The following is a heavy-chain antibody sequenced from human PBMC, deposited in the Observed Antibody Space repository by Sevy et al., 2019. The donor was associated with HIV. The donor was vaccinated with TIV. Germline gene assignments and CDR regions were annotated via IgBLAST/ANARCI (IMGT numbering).Heavy chain of an antibody. CDR1: SYTFTSYI. CDR3: ARAPSGSQGPGQYFHH. CDR2: ISAYNGDT. Sequence: ASAKVSCKTSSYTFTSYIISWVRQAPGQGLEWMGRISAYNGDTKYAQKLQGRVTMTTDTSTSTAYMELRSLKSDDTAVYYCARAPSGSQGPGQYFHHWGQGTLVTVSS. J-gene: IGHJ1*01. V-gene: IGHV1-18*01. D-gene: IGHD1-26*01.